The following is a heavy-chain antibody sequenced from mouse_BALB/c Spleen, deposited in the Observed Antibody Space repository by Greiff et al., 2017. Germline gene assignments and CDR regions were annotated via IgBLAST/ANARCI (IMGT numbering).Heavy chain of an antibody. CDR1: GYSITSGYY. Sequence: DVKLQESGPGLVKPSQSLSLTCSVTGYSITSGYYWNWIRQFPGNKLEWMGYISYDGSNNYNPSLKNRISITRDTSKNQFFLKLNSVTTEDTATYYCARDSPIYAMDYWGQGTSVTVSS. CDR3: ARDSPIYAMDY. V-gene: IGHV3-6*02. J-gene: IGHJ4*01. CDR2: ISYDGSN.